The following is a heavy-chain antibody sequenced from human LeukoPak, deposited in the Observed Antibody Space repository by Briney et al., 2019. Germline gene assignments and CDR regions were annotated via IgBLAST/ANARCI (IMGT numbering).Heavy chain of an antibody. CDR3: ARGAVLWFGEKPYAFDT. CDR1: GGSFSGYY. V-gene: IGHV4-34*01. Sequence: PEGLSLTCAVHGGSFSGYYWSWIRQPPRKGLEWIGEINHSGSTNYNPSLKSRVTISVDTSKNQFSLTLSSVTAADTAVYYCARGAVLWFGEKPYAFDTWGQGTMVTVSS. D-gene: IGHD3-10*01. CDR2: INHSGST. J-gene: IGHJ3*02.